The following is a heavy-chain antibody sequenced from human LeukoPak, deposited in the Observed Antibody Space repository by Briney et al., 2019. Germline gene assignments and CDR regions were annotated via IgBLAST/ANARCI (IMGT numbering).Heavy chain of an antibody. CDR1: GYTFTSYG. Sequence: GASVKVSCKASGYTFTSYGISWVRQAPGQGLEWMGWISAYNGNTNYAQKFQGRVTMTEDTSTDTAYMELSSLRSEDTAVYYCARDGYAEDYWGQGTLVTVSS. D-gene: IGHD5-12*01. CDR3: ARDGYAEDY. CDR2: ISAYNGNT. J-gene: IGHJ4*02. V-gene: IGHV1-18*01.